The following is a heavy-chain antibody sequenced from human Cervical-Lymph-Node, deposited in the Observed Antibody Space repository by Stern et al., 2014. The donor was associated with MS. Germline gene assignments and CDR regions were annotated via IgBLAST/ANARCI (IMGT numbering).Heavy chain of an antibody. V-gene: IGHV4-61*02. CDR3: ARDPGP. J-gene: IGHJ5*02. CDR2: IYTSGST. CDR1: GGSISSGSYY. Sequence: QVQLQESGPGLVKPSQTLSLTCTVSGGSISSGSYYWSWIRQPAGKGLEWIGRIYTSGSTNYNPSLKSRATISVDTSKNQFSLKRSSVTAADTAVYYCARDPGPWGQGTLVTVSS.